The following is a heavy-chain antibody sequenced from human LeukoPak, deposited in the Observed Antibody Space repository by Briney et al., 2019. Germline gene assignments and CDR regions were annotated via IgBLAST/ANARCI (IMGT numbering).Heavy chain of an antibody. CDR1: GFTFSGYA. D-gene: IGHD2-21*02. J-gene: IGHJ4*02. CDR3: AKDWAPYCGGDCYFNY. Sequence: GASLRLSCSASGFTFSGYAMSWVRQAPGKGLEWVSTISSTGDVTYHADSVKGRFTISRDSSKNTVYLQMNSLRVEDTAVYYCAKDWAPYCGGDCYFNYWGQGTLVTVSS. V-gene: IGHV3-23*01. CDR2: ISSTGDVT.